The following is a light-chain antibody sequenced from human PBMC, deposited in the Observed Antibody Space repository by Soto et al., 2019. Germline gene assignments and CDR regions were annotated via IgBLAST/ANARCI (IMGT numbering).Light chain of an antibody. V-gene: IGKV1-6*01. CDR2: AAS. CDR1: QDIGDD. CDR3: LQNFNYPRT. Sequence: AIQMTQSPSSLSAAVGDVVTISSPASQDIGDDLGWYQHKPGAAPKLLIHAASTLQSGVPSRFSGRQSGTDFTLTITSLQPEDSATYYCLQNFNYPRTFGQGTKVDIK. J-gene: IGKJ1*01.